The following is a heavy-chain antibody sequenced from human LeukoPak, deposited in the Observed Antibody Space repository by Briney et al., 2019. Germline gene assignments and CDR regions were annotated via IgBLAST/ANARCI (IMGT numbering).Heavy chain of an antibody. Sequence: SETLSLTCAVSGGSINSSHWWSWVRQSPGKGLEWIGNTYHSDYTNYNPSLKSRATISVDTSKNQFSLKLSSVTAADTAVYYCARDNIVVVAATKAYYFDYWGQGTLVTVSS. CDR1: GGSINSSHW. J-gene: IGHJ4*02. CDR2: TYHSDYT. D-gene: IGHD2-15*01. CDR3: ARDNIVVVAATKAYYFDY. V-gene: IGHV4-4*02.